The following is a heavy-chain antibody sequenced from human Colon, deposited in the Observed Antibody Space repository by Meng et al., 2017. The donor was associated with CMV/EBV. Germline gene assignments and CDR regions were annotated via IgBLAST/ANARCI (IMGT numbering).Heavy chain of an antibody. D-gene: IGHD5-18*01. CDR1: GGSISSYY. V-gene: IGHV4-4*07. J-gene: IGHJ4*02. CDR3: ARAQYTYGYWIFDY. CDR2: IYPSGFP. Sequence: QVRLQESGPGLVKPSETRSLSCTVSGGSISSYYWSWIRQPAGKGLEWIGRIYPSGFPKYKPSLESQVTMSADTSKNQISLKLTSVTAADTAVYYCARAQYTYGYWIFDYWGQGTLVTVSS.